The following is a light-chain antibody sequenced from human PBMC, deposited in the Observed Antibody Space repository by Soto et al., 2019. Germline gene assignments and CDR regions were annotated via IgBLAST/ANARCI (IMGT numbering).Light chain of an antibody. CDR3: QQYDSYSWT. V-gene: IGKV1-5*01. Sequence: DIQMTQSPSTLSASVGERVTITCRASQSVSNWLAWYQQKPGKAPNLLIYDVSSLENGLPSRFSGSGSGTEFILTISSLQPDDFATYYCQQYDSYSWTFGQGTKVDIK. CDR1: QSVSNW. CDR2: DVS. J-gene: IGKJ1*01.